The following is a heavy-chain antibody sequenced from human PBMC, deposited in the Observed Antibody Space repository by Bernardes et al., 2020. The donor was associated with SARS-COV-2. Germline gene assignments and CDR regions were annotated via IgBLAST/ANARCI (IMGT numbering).Heavy chain of an antibody. Sequence: GSLRLPCAASGFTFSTYWMSWVRQAPGKGLEWVANIKRDGSEKYYVDSAKGRFTISRDNARNSLYLQMNSLRAEDTAVYYCARDRSSYHDYFDYWGQGTLVTVSS. CDR2: IKRDGSEK. CDR1: GFTFSTYW. V-gene: IGHV3-7*04. J-gene: IGHJ4*02. D-gene: IGHD2-15*01. CDR3: ARDRSSYHDYFDY.